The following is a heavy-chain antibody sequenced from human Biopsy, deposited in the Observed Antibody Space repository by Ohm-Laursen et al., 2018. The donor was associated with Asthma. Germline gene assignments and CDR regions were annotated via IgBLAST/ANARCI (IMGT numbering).Heavy chain of an antibody. D-gene: IGHD3-10*01. CDR3: ARDFTIGSGSPFHF. J-gene: IGHJ4*01. CDR1: GFTVSSNG. V-gene: IGHV3-21*01. CDR2: ISGLSRYK. Sequence: SLRLSCAASGFTVSSNGMSWVRQAPGKGLEWVSSISGLSRYKYYSDSLRGRVTISRDNAKSSLHLQMSSLRAEDTAVYFCARDFTIGSGSPFHFWGPGTLVTVSS.